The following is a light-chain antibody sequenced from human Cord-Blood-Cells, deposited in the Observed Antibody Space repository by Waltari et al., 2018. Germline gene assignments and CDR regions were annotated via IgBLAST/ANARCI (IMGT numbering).Light chain of an antibody. CDR3: QQSYSTPFT. J-gene: IGKJ3*01. CDR2: VAS. CDR1: QSISSY. Sequence: DIQMTQSPSSLSASVGDRVTITCRASQSISSYLNWYQQKPGQAPKLLIDVASSLQSGVPSRFSGSGSGTDFTLTISSLQPEDFATYYCQQSYSTPFTFGPGTKVDIK. V-gene: IGKV1-39*01.